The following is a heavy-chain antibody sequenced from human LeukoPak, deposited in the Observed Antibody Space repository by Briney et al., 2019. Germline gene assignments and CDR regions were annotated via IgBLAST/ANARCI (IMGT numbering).Heavy chain of an antibody. CDR3: AREYYYGSGSYSP. V-gene: IGHV4-59*01. D-gene: IGHD3-10*01. CDR2: IYYSGGT. Sequence: SETLSLTCTVSGGSISSYYWSWIRQPPGKGLEWIGYIYYSGGTNYNPSLKSRVTISVDTSKNQFSLKLSSVTAADTAVYYCAREYYYGSGSYSPWGQGTLVTVSS. J-gene: IGHJ5*02. CDR1: GGSISSYY.